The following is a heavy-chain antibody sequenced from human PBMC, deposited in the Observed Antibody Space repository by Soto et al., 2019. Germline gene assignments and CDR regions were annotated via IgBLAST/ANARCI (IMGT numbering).Heavy chain of an antibody. CDR2: INSDGSDT. CDR1: GFTFSRFW. D-gene: IGHD2-15*01. CDR3: ARAGGSCSGGSCTPRYFYGMDV. J-gene: IGHJ6*02. V-gene: IGHV3-74*01. Sequence: EVQLEESGGGLVQPGGSLRVSCAASGFTFSRFWMHWVRQAPGMGLVWVSRINSDGSDTNYADSVKGRFTISRDNAKNTLYLQMTSLRAEDTAVYYCARAGGSCSGGSCTPRYFYGMDVWGQGTTVTVSS.